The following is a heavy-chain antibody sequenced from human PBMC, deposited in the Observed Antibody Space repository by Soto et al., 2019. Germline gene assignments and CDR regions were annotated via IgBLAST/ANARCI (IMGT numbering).Heavy chain of an antibody. CDR3: ARSSIEAQNYGMDV. Sequence: QVQLQQWGAGLLKPSETLSLTCAVYGGSFSGYYWSWIRQPPWKGLEWIGEINHSGSTNYNPALKRRVNISIHPSKNQFALKLSSVTAASTAVDYCARSSIEAQNYGMDVWGQGTTVTVSS. D-gene: IGHD6-6*01. CDR1: GGSFSGYY. V-gene: IGHV4-34*01. CDR2: INHSGST. J-gene: IGHJ6*02.